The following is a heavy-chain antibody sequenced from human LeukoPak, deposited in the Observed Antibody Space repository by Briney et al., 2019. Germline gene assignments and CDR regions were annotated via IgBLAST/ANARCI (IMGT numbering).Heavy chain of an antibody. D-gene: IGHD1-14*01. CDR1: WFSLSTTGVG. Sequence: SGPTLVNPTQTLTLTCTFSWFSLSTTGVGVGWIRQHPGKALEWLALIHWDDDKRYSPSLKRRLTIFKDTSYNQVVLVMTDLDPVDTATYYCAHRRSAYDWNHGDFDYWGQGALVTVSS. CDR2: IHWDDDK. CDR3: AHRRSAYDWNHGDFDY. J-gene: IGHJ4*02. V-gene: IGHV2-5*02.